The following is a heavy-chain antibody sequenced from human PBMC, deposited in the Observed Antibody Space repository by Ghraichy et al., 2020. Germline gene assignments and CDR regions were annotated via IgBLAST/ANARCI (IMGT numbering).Heavy chain of an antibody. V-gene: IGHV3-23*01. D-gene: IGHD6-13*01. J-gene: IGHJ4*02. CDR2: FSGGGGHT. Sequence: GGSLRLSCVASGFTFSNYAMSWVRQAPGKGLEWVSTFSGGGGHTFYADSVKGRFTISRDDSKNTLDLQMNSLRAEDTAVYFCAKRSAATSGYFDCWGQGTLVTVSS. CDR3: AKRSAATSGYFDC. CDR1: GFTFSNYA.